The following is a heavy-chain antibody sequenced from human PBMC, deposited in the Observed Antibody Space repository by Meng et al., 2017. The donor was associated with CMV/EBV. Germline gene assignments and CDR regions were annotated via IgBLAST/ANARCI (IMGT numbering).Heavy chain of an antibody. V-gene: IGHV4-34*01. CDR1: GGSFSGYY. J-gene: IGHJ5*02. CDR2: INHSGST. CDR3: ARGGNWFDP. Sequence: VRPQDGGACVLNPSVPLSLTRAVYGGSFSGYYWSWLRQPPRKGLEWIGEINHSGSTNYNPSLKSRVTISVETSKNQFSLKLSSVTAADTAVYYCARGGNWFDPWGQGTLVTVSS.